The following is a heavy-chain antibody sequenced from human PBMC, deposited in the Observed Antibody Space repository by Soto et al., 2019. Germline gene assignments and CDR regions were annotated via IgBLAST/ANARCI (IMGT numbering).Heavy chain of an antibody. CDR3: TTRGLVDASSGMDV. V-gene: IGHV3-15*07. J-gene: IGHJ6*02. CDR1: GFIFSNGW. Sequence: EVQLVESGGGLVEPGGSLRLSCAAYGFIFSNGWMNWVRQAPGKGLEWVGRIKRKTDGGTTDYAAPVKGRFTIARDDSKNTLYLQMSSHVTEDTAVYYCTTRGLVDASSGMDVWGQGTKFTVTS. D-gene: IGHD3-16*01. CDR2: IKRKTDGGTT.